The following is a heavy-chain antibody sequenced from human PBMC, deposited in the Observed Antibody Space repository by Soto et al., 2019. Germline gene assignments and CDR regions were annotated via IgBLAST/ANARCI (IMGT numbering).Heavy chain of an antibody. Sequence: PSETLSLTCAVSGGSISSSNWWSWVRQPPGKGLEWIGEIYHGGSTNYSPSLKSRVTISVDKSKNQFSLKLSSVTAADTAVYYCARRRDGYGGYYFDYWGQGTLVTVSS. D-gene: IGHD5-12*01. CDR1: GGSISSSNW. CDR3: ARRRDGYGGYYFDY. J-gene: IGHJ4*02. CDR2: IYHGGST. V-gene: IGHV4-4*02.